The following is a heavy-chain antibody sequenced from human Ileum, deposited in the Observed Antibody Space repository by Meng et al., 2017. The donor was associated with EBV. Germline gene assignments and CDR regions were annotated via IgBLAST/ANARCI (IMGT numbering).Heavy chain of an antibody. Sequence: QVSGPGLGKASDTLSLSCASSGGSISSDCWCSWVRQSPEKGLEWIGEMYPTGPTDYNPSLKGRVSISIDKSKNQLSLKLNSVTAADTAVYYCVRGGTYYLSYWGQGSLVTVSS. J-gene: IGHJ4*02. CDR1: GGSISSDCW. CDR3: VRGGTYYLSY. V-gene: IGHV4-4*02. D-gene: IGHD1-26*01. CDR2: MYPTGPT.